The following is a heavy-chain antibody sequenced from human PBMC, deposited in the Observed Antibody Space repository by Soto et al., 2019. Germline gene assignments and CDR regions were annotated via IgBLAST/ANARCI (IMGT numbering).Heavy chain of an antibody. CDR1: GYTFTRYG. D-gene: IGHD3-16*01. V-gene: IGHV1-18*04. Sequence: ASVKVSCKASGYTFTRYGVSWVRQAPGQGLEWMGWSSGYNRNTNYAQKFQGRVTITTDTSTNTAYMELRSLRSDDTAVYYCARAVTYDVTDLWGQGTLVTVSS. CDR3: ARAVTYDVTDL. CDR2: SSGYNRNT. J-gene: IGHJ5*02.